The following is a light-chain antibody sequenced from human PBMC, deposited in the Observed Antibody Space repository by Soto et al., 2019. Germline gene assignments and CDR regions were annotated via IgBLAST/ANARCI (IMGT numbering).Light chain of an antibody. CDR2: RDS. CDR3: QVWDSRTGV. J-gene: IGLJ1*01. CDR1: NIGTKK. V-gene: IGLV3-9*01. Sequence: SYELTQPLSVSVALGQAARITCGGNNIGTKKVHWYQQKPGQAPVRVIYRDSNRPSGIPERFSGSNSGNTATLTISRAQAGDEADYYCQVWDSRTGVFGTGTKLTVL.